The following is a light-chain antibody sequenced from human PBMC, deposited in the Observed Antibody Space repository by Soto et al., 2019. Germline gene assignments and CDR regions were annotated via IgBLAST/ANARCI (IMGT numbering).Light chain of an antibody. CDR1: QGISSW. Sequence: DIHMTQAPSTLSASVGDRVTITCRASQGISSWLAWYQQKPGKAPKLLIYAASSLQSGVPSRFSGSGSGTEFTLTISSLQPDDFATYYCQQYNTYRAFGQGTKVDIK. CDR3: QQYNTYRA. V-gene: IGKV1D-16*01. J-gene: IGKJ1*01. CDR2: AAS.